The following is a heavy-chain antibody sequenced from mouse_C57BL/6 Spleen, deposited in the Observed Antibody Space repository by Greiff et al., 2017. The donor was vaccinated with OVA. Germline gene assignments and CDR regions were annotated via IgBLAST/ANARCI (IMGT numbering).Heavy chain of an antibody. D-gene: IGHD4-1*01. CDR2: IYPGDGDT. V-gene: IGHV1-82*01. J-gene: IGHJ2*01. Sequence: VQLQQSGPELVKPGASVKISCKASGYAFSSSWMNWVKQRPGKGLEWIGRIYPGDGDTKYNGKFKGKATLTADKSSSTAYMQLSSLTSEDSAVYFCARGAGTFDYWGQGTTLTVSS. CDR3: ARGAGTFDY. CDR1: GYAFSSSW.